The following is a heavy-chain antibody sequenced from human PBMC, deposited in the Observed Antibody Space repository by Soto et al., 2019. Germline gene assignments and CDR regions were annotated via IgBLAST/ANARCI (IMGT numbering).Heavy chain of an antibody. Sequence: EVQLLESGGGLVQPGGSLRLSYAASEFSASNYAMSWVSQAPENGLEWLSSINGGGDTTYYADSVKGRVTISRDSSKNTLYLQLNCLTAEDTAVYFCEKDGRAVPYYWESWGQGTLVAVSS. CDR3: EKDGRAVPYYWES. V-gene: IGHV3-23*01. D-gene: IGHD3-16*01. CDR2: INGGGDTT. J-gene: IGHJ5*02. CDR1: EFSASNYA.